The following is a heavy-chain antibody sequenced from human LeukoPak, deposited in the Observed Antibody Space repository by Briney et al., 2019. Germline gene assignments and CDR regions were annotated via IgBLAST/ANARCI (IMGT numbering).Heavy chain of an antibody. CDR1: GFTFSSYG. CDR2: IWYDGSNK. Sequence: GGSLRLSCAASGFTFSSYGMHWVRQAPGKGLEWVAVIWYDGSNKYYADSVKGRFTIYRDNSKNTMYLQIDSLRAEDPAVYYCATDSPETATFDYWGQGTLVTVSS. V-gene: IGHV3-33*01. J-gene: IGHJ4*01. D-gene: IGHD1-1*01. CDR3: ATDSPETATFDY.